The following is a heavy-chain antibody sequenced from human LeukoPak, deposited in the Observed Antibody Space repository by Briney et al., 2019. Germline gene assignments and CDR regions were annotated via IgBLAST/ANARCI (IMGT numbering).Heavy chain of an antibody. J-gene: IGHJ4*02. CDR2: IYSSGFT. CDR3: ARGNYYYGDY. D-gene: IGHD3-10*01. V-gene: IGHV4-31*03. Sequence: SQTLSLTCTVSGASISSGGYYWSWIRQHPGKGLEWIGFIYSSGFTYYNPSLKSRVAISVDTSENQLSLKLSSVTAADTVVYYCARGNYYYGDYWGQGTLVTVSS. CDR1: GASISSGGYY.